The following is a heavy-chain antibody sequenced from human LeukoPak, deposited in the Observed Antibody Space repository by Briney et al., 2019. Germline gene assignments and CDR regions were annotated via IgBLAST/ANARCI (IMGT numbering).Heavy chain of an antibody. D-gene: IGHD6-19*01. CDR1: GGSISSYY. CDR3: ARSKQWLGHLFDY. V-gene: IGHV4-59*12. J-gene: IGHJ4*02. CDR2: IYYSGST. Sequence: SETLSLTCTVSGGSISSYYWSWIRQPPGKGLEWIGYIYYSGSTNYNPSLKSRVTISVDTSKNQFSLKLSSVTAADAAVYYCARSKQWLGHLFDYWGQGTLVTVSS.